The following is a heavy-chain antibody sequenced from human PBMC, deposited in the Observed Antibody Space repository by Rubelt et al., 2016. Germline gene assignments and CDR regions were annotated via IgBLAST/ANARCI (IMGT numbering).Heavy chain of an antibody. D-gene: IGHD6-13*01. CDR3: ARDRRPSGVAAAGHFDS. CDR2: KYYSGRT. J-gene: IGHJ4*02. CDR1: GASISSSPYY. V-gene: IGHV4-39*07. Sequence: QLQLQESGPGLVKPSETLSLTCTVSGASISSSPYYWAWIRQPPGKGLEWIGSKYYSGRTFSNASLKSRVTISIDTAKNQFSRELSSVTAADTAVDYCARDRRPSGVAAAGHFDSWGQGTLVTVSS.